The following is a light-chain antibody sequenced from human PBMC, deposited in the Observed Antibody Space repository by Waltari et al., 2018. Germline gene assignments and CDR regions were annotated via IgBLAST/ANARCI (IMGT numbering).Light chain of an antibody. CDR2: ENI. J-gene: IGLJ2*01. V-gene: IGLV1-40*01. CDR3: SAWDTSLSAVL. Sequence: QSVLTQPPSTSGAPGQRITISCTGTRSNIGAGYYVSWYQQFPGPAPKLLIYENINRPSGVSDRFSGSKSGTSASLTITGLQSEDEADYYCSAWDTSLSAVLFGGGTRLTVL. CDR1: RSNIGAGYY.